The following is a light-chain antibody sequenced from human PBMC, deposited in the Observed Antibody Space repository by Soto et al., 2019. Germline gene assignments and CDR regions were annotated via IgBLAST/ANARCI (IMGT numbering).Light chain of an antibody. CDR2: GAS. V-gene: IGKV3-20*01. CDR3: QQYGSSRT. CDR1: QSFNSIY. J-gene: IGKJ1*01. Sequence: DTVLTPSPGTLSLSPVERATLSCRASQSFNSIYLAWYQQKPGQAPRLLIYGASSRATGIPDRFSGSGSGTDFTLTISRLEPEDFAVYYCQQYGSSRTFGQGTKVDIK.